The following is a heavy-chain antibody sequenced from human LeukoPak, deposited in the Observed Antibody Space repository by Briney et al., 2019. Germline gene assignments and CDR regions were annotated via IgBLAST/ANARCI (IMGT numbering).Heavy chain of an antibody. CDR1: GGTFSSYA. CDR2: IIPILGIA. J-gene: IGHJ4*02. D-gene: IGHD3-3*01. V-gene: IGHV1-69*04. CDR3: ARVWSGPFDY. Sequence: RASVKVSCKASGGTFSSYAISWVRQAPGQGLEWMGRIIPILGIANYAQKFQGRVTMTRDTSTSTVYMELSSLRSEDTAVYYCARVWSGPFDYWGQGTLVTVSS.